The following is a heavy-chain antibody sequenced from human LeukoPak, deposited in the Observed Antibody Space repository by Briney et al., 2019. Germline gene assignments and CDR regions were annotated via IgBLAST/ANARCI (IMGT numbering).Heavy chain of an antibody. J-gene: IGHJ6*02. D-gene: IGHD2-2*01. CDR1: GFTFSSYA. CDR3: ARGGHCSSTSCYGYYHYYGMDV. V-gene: IGHV3-30-3*01. CDR2: ISYDGSNK. Sequence: GRSLRLSCAASGFTFSSYAMHWVRQAPGKGLEWVAVISYDGSNKYYADSVKGRFTISRDNSKNTLYLQMNSLRAEDTAVYYCARGGHCSSTSCYGYYHYYGMDVWGQGTTVTVSS.